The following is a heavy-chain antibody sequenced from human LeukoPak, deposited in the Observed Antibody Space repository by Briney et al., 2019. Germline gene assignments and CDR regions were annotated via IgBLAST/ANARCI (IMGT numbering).Heavy chain of an antibody. D-gene: IGHD6-13*01. CDR1: GYTFTGYY. Sequence: ASVTVSCKASGYTFTGYYMHWVRQAPGQGLEWMGWINPNSGGTNYAQKFQGRVTMTRDTSISTAYMELSRLRSDDTAVYYCARGKPGIAAADPWGQGTLVTVSS. CDR3: ARGKPGIAAADP. J-gene: IGHJ5*02. V-gene: IGHV1-2*02. CDR2: INPNSGGT.